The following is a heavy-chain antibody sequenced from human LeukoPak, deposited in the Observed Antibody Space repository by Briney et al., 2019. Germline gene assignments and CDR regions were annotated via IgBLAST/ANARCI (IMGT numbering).Heavy chain of an antibody. CDR1: GFTFSSYG. Sequence: PGGSLRLSCAASGFTFSSYGMHWVRQAPGKGLEWVAVISYDGSNKYYADSVKGRFTISRDNSKNTLYLQMNSLRAEDTAVYYCAKSGDYYGSGGFDYWGQGTLVTVSS. J-gene: IGHJ4*02. D-gene: IGHD3-10*01. CDR3: AKSGDYYGSGGFDY. V-gene: IGHV3-30*18. CDR2: ISYDGSNK.